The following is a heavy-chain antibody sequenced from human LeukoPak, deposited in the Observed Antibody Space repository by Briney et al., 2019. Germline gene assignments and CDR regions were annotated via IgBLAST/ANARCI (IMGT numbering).Heavy chain of an antibody. CDR2: IYYSGST. D-gene: IGHD2-15*01. J-gene: IGHJ4*02. V-gene: IGHV4-59*01. Sequence: SETLSLTCTVSGGSISSYYWSWIRQPPGKGLEWIGYIYYSGSTNYNPSLKSRVTISVDTSKNQFSLKLSSVTAADTAVYYCARVRIYCSGGSCYSQGFDYWGQGTLVTVSS. CDR3: ARVRIYCSGGSCYSQGFDY. CDR1: GGSISSYY.